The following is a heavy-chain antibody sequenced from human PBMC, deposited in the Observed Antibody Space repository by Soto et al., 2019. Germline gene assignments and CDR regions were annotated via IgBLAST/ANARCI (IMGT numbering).Heavy chain of an antibody. Sequence: GGSLRLSCVASGFSFSSYDMSWVRQAPGKGLEWVSFIIGNSGTTYYADSVKGRFTISRDDSKNTLYLQMSRLGAEDTAAYYCAKGSTYSFYFDHWGQGTLVTVSS. J-gene: IGHJ4*01. D-gene: IGHD5-18*01. CDR3: AKGSTYSFYFDH. CDR1: GFSFSSYD. V-gene: IGHV3-23*01. CDR2: IIGNSGTT.